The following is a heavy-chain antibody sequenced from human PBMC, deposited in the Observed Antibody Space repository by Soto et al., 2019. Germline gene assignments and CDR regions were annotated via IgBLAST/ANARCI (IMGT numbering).Heavy chain of an antibody. CDR3: ARGALVVVAATPDWFDP. V-gene: IGHV4-59*01. CDR2: IYYSGST. Sequence: SETLSLTCTVSGGSISSYYWSWIRQPPGKGLEWIGYIYYSGSTNYNPSLKSRVTISVDTSKSQFSLKLSSVTAADTAVYYCARGALVVVAATPDWFDPWGQGTLVTVSS. D-gene: IGHD2-15*01. J-gene: IGHJ5*02. CDR1: GGSISSYY.